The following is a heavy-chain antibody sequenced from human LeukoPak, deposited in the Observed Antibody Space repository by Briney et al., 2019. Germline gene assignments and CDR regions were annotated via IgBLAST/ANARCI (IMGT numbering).Heavy chain of an antibody. Sequence: RGESLKISCKGSGYSFTSYWIGWVRQMPGKGLEWMGIIYPGDSDTRYSPSFQGQVTISADKSISTAYLQWSSLKASDTAMYYCARLGFYDILTGYSRAFDYWGQGTLVTVSS. J-gene: IGHJ4*02. CDR2: IYPGDSDT. CDR3: ARLGFYDILTGYSRAFDY. V-gene: IGHV5-51*01. CDR1: GYSFTSYW. D-gene: IGHD3-9*01.